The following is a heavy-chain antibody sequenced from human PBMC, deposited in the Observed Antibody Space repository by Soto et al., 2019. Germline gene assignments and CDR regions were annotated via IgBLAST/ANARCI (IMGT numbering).Heavy chain of an antibody. D-gene: IGHD3-3*01. CDR3: ARVTGTIFGVAPPSFDY. CDR1: GGSFSGYY. V-gene: IGHV4-34*01. J-gene: IGHJ4*02. CDR2: INHSGST. Sequence: QVQLQQWGAGLLKPSETLSLTCAVYGGSFSGYYWSWIRQPPGKGLEWIGEINHSGSTNYNPSLTSRVTISVDTSKNQFSLKLSSVAAADTAVYYCARVTGTIFGVAPPSFDYWGQGTLVTVSS.